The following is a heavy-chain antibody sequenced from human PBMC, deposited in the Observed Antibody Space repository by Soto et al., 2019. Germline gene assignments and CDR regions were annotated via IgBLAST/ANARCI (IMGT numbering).Heavy chain of an antibody. CDR1: GFTFSSYA. CDR2: ISYDGSNK. CDR3: ASGPRGMDV. J-gene: IGHJ6*02. Sequence: GGSLRLSCAASGFTFSSYAMHWVRQAPGKGLEWVAVISYDGSNKYYADSVKGRFTISRDNSKNTLYLQMNSLRAEDTAVYYCASGPRGMDVWGQGTTVTVSS. V-gene: IGHV3-30-3*01.